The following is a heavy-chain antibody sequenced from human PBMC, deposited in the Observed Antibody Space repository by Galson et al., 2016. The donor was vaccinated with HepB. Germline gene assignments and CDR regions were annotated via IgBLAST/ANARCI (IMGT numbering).Heavy chain of an antibody. CDR3: SREMTGSYCD. CDR2: IRGDGIVS. J-gene: IGHJ4*02. CDR1: GFTFNAHW. D-gene: IGHD3-10*01. V-gene: IGHV3-7*01. Sequence: SLRLSCAASGFTFNAHWMNWVRQAPGKGLEWVANIRGDGIVSYYAESVRGRFTISRDNAKNSRYLQMNGLRVDETADYYASREMTGSYCDWGQGTLVTVSS.